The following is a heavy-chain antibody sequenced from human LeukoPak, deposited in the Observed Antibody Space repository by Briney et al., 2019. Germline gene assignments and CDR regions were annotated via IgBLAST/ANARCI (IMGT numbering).Heavy chain of an antibody. CDR3: ARDPGSPRGYFDL. D-gene: IGHD2-15*01. CDR2: IYHSGST. Sequence: SETLSLTCTVSGGSMSSGSYSWSWIRQPPGKGLEWIGYIYHSGSTYYNPSLKSRVTISVDRSKKQFSLKLSSVTAADTAVYYCARDPGSPRGYFDLWGRGTLVTVSS. CDR1: GGSMSSGSYS. J-gene: IGHJ2*01. V-gene: IGHV4-30-2*01.